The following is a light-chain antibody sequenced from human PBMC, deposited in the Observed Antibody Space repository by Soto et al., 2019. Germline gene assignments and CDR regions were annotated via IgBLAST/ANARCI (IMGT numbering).Light chain of an antibody. CDR1: QSVSSSY. CDR3: QQYASSPAWT. Sequence: EIVLTQSPGTLSLSPGERATLSCRASQSVSSSYLARYQQKPGQAPRLLISGASRRATGIPDRYSGSGSGTDFTLTISRLESDDFAVYYGQQYASSPAWTVGQGTKVEIK. CDR2: GAS. V-gene: IGKV3-20*01. J-gene: IGKJ1*01.